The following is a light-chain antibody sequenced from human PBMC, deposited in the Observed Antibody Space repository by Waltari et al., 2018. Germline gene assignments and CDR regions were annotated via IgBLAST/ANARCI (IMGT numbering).Light chain of an antibody. CDR2: RAS. Sequence: IVLTQSPGTASLSPGERVTLSCRASQSVGSSSLAWYQQKPGQAPRLVIYRASRRATGSPDRFSGSGSGTDFSLTISRLEPEDFAVYYCQQHGTLPATFGQGTKVEIK. CDR3: QQHGTLPAT. V-gene: IGKV3-20*01. J-gene: IGKJ1*01. CDR1: QSVGSSS.